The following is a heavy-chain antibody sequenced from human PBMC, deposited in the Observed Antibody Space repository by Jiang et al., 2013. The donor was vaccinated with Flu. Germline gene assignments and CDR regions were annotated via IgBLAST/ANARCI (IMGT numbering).Heavy chain of an antibody. V-gene: IGHV1-69*01. CDR2: IIPIFGTA. Sequence: FSSYAISWVRQAPGQGLEWMGGIIPIFGTANYAQKFQGRVTITADESTSTAYMELSSLRSEDTAVYYCAGNPYDFWSGYYIGFDPWGQGTLVTVSS. D-gene: IGHD3-3*01. CDR3: AGNPYDFWSGYYIGFDP. J-gene: IGHJ5*02. CDR1: FSSYA.